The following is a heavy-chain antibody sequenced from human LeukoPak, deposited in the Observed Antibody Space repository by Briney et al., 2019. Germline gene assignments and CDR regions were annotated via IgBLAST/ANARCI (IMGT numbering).Heavy chain of an antibody. CDR1: GFTFSSYW. V-gene: IGHV3-74*01. Sequence: PGGSLRLSRAASGFTFSSYWMHWVRQAPGKGLVWVSRINSDGSSTSYAESVKGRFTISRDNAKNTLYLQMNSLRAEDTAVYYCARADTEYYYDSSGYYYDYWGQGTLVTDSS. CDR3: ARADTEYYYDSSGYYYDY. CDR2: INSDGSST. J-gene: IGHJ4*02. D-gene: IGHD3-22*01.